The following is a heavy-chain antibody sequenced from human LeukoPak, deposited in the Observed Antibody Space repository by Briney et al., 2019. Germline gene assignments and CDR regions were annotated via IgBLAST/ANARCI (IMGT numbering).Heavy chain of an antibody. CDR1: GFTFSSYV. CDR3: AKDGYSSYVRYNWFDP. D-gene: IGHD4-11*01. J-gene: IGHJ5*02. Sequence: GGSLRLSCAASGFTFSSYVMSWVRQAPGKGLEWVSAISGSGGSTYYADSVKGRFTISRDNSKNTLYLQMNSLRAEDTAVYYCAKDGYSSYVRYNWFDPWGQGTLVTVSS. CDR2: ISGSGGST. V-gene: IGHV3-23*01.